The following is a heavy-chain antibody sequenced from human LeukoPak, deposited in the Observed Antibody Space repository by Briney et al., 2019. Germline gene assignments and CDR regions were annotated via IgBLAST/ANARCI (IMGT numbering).Heavy chain of an antibody. CDR3: AASSPYGNDAFDI. CDR2: IVVGSGNT. D-gene: IGHD1-14*01. CDR1: GFTFTSSA. V-gene: IGHV1-58*01. Sequence: SVKVSCKASGFTFTSSAVQWVRQARGQRLEWIGWIVVGSGNTNYAQKFQERVTITGDMSTSTAYMELSSLRSEDTAVYYCAASSPYGNDAFDIWGQGTMVTVSS. J-gene: IGHJ3*02.